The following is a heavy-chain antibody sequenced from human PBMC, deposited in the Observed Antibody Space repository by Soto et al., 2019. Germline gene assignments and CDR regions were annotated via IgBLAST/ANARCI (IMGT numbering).Heavy chain of an antibody. CDR1: GFTFSNYA. CDR2: MSDSGDSI. CDR3: AKGPGSYSDFDY. D-gene: IGHD1-26*01. V-gene: IGHV3-23*01. J-gene: IGHJ4*02. Sequence: EVQLLESGGGLVQPGGSLRLSCTASGFTFSNYAMSWVRQAPGKGLKWVSSMSDSGDSIYYADSVKGRFTISSHNSKNTLFLQMNSLRAQVTALYYCAKGPGSYSDFDYWGQGALVTVSS.